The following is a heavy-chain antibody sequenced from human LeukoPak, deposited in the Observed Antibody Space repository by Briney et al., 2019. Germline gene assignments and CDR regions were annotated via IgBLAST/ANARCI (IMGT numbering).Heavy chain of an antibody. Sequence: SETLSLTCSVSGGSISSYYWSWIRQPPGKGLEWIGYIYYSGSTNYNPSLKSRVTISVDTSKNQFSLKLSSVTAADTAVYYCARGQWLPVFDFWGQGTLVTVSS. CDR2: IYYSGST. CDR1: GGSISSYY. D-gene: IGHD3-22*01. V-gene: IGHV4-59*01. J-gene: IGHJ4*02. CDR3: ARGQWLPVFDF.